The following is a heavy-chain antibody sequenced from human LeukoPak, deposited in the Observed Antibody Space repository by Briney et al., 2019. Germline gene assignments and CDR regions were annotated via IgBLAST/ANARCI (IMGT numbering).Heavy chain of an antibody. CDR3: ARAGIAVAGPPFDY. CDR2: INPNSGGT. CDR1: GYTFTGYY. J-gene: IGHJ4*02. V-gene: IGHV1-2*02. Sequence: ASVKVSCKASGYTFTGYYMHWVRQAPGQGLEWMGWINPNSGGTNYAQKFQGRVTMTRGTSISTAYMELSRLRSDDTAVYYCARAGIAVAGPPFDYWGQGTLVTVSS. D-gene: IGHD6-19*01.